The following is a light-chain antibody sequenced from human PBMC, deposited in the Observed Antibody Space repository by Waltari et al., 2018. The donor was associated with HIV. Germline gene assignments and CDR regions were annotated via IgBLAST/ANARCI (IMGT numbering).Light chain of an antibody. Sequence: AIRMTQSPSTLSASVGDRVTIPCRASQGIRNDLGLYQQKPGKAPKLLLYAASSLQSGVPSRFSGSGSGTDFTLTISSLQPEDFATYYCLQDYNYPRTFGQGTKVEIK. CDR3: LQDYNYPRT. CDR2: AAS. J-gene: IGKJ1*01. V-gene: IGKV1-6*01. CDR1: QGIRND.